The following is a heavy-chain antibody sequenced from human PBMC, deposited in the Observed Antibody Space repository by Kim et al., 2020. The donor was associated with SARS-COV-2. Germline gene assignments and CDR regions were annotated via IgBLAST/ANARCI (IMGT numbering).Heavy chain of an antibody. J-gene: IGHJ4*02. V-gene: IGHV3-7*03. CDR1: GFTFSNYW. D-gene: IGHD3-3*01. CDR2: INQDGSEK. Sequence: GGSLRLSCAVSGFTFSNYWMTWVRQAPGKGLEWVANINQDGSEKYYVDSVRDRFTISRDNAKKSLYLQMNSLRAEDTAVYFCARDTWGGSPPYFFDYWGLGTRVIVSS. CDR3: ARDTWGGSPPYFFDY.